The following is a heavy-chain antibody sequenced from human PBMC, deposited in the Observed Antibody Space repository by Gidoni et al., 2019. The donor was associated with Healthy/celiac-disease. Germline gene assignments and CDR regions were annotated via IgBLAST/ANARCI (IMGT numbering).Heavy chain of an antibody. Sequence: QVQLVQSGAEVKKPGASVKVSCKASGYTFTSYAISWVRQAPGQGLEWMGWISAYNGNTNYAQKLQGRVTMTTDTSTSTAYMELRSLRSDDTAVYYCAREDDLYSSGWYLPPWYWGQGTLVTVSS. D-gene: IGHD6-19*01. CDR1: GYTFTSYA. J-gene: IGHJ4*02. V-gene: IGHV1-18*01. CDR3: AREDDLYSSGWYLPPWY. CDR2: ISAYNGNT.